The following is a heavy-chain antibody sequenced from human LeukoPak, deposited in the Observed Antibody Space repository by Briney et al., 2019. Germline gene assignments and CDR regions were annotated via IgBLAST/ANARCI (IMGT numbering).Heavy chain of an antibody. Sequence: GGSLRLSCGASGFTVSSNYMSWVRQAPGKGLEWVSVIYSGGSTYYADSVKGRFTISRDNSKNTLYLQMNSLRAEDAAVYYCARGRWLLPEFDYWGQGTLVTVSS. CDR2: IYSGGST. V-gene: IGHV3-53*01. D-gene: IGHD3-22*01. CDR3: ARGRWLLPEFDY. CDR1: GFTVSSNY. J-gene: IGHJ4*02.